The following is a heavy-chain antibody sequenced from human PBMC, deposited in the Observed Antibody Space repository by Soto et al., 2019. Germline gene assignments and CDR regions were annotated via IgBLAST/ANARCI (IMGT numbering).Heavy chain of an antibody. CDR2: ISAYNGNT. J-gene: IGHJ4*02. CDR1: GYTFTSYG. Sequence: QVQLVQSGAEVKKPGASLKVSCKASGYTFTSYGISWVRQAPGQGLEWMGWISAYNGNTNYAQKLQGRVTMTTDTSTSTPYMGSGSGSSDDPAVYDLPRWDEVVAALVYWGEGPLVIFSS. CDR3: PRWDEVVAALVY. V-gene: IGHV1-18*01. D-gene: IGHD2-15*01.